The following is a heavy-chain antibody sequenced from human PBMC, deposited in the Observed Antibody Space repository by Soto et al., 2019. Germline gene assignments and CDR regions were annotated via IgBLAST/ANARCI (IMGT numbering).Heavy chain of an antibody. V-gene: IGHV3-21*01. D-gene: IGHD2-15*01. Sequence: GGSLRLSCAASGFTFSSYTMNWVRQAPGKGLEWVSSISSSSSYIYYADSVKGRFTISRDNAKNSLYLQMNSLRAEDTAVYYCARVFEVVITPSSSDFWGQGTLVTVFS. CDR3: ARVFEVVITPSSSDF. J-gene: IGHJ4*02. CDR1: GFTFSSYT. CDR2: ISSSSSYI.